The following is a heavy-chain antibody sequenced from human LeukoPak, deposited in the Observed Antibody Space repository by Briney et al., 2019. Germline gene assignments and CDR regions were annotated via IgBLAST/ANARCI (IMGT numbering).Heavy chain of an antibody. CDR1: GYDFTTYW. J-gene: IGHJ6*02. CDR2: IYPGDSDI. Sequence: GESLKISCKGSGYDFTTYWIGWVRQMPGKGLEWMGNIYPGDSDIRYSPSFQGQVTISADKSISTAYLQWSSLKASDSAMYYCARHRYSSSRSYGLDVWGQGTTVTVSS. D-gene: IGHD6-13*01. V-gene: IGHV5-51*01. CDR3: ARHRYSSSRSYGLDV.